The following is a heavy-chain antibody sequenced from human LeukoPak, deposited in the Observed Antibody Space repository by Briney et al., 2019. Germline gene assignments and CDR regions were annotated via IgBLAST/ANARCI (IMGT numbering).Heavy chain of an antibody. J-gene: IGHJ4*02. Sequence: GGSLRLSCTASGFNFNTYAMHWVRQTPGMGLEWVAVISYDGINIYYLDSVKGRFTISRDNSNNTLYLQITSLRPEDTAVYYCVRVPALASSAFYYFDYWGQGTLVTVSS. V-gene: IGHV3-30-3*01. D-gene: IGHD6-19*01. CDR3: VRVPALASSAFYYFDY. CDR2: ISYDGINI. CDR1: GFNFNTYA.